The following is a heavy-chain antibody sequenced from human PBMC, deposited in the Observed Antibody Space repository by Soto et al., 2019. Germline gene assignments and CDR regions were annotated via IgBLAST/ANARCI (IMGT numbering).Heavy chain of an antibody. CDR1: GFTFRSYG. CDR3: AKGGVGSTSNAFDI. D-gene: IGHD1-26*01. CDR2: ISYDGSNK. J-gene: IGHJ3*02. Sequence: QVQLVESGGGVVQPGRSLRLSCAASGFTFRSYGMHWVRQAPGKGLEWVAVISYDGSNKYYADSVKGRFTISRDNSKNTLHLQMNSLRAQDTAVYYCAKGGVGSTSNAFDIWGQGTMVTVSS. V-gene: IGHV3-30*18.